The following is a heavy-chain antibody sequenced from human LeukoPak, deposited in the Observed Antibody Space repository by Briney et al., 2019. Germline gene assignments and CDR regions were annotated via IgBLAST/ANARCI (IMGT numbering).Heavy chain of an antibody. CDR2: ISSGSTNI. D-gene: IGHD2-2*01. CDR1: GFTFSIYS. Sequence: GGSLRLSCAASGFTFSIYSMSWVRQAPGKGLEWVSCISSGSTNIYYADSVRGRFTISRDNAKNSLYLQMNSLRAEDTAVYYCARVGGYCSSVSNCYGDYWGQGILVTVSS. V-gene: IGHV3-21*01. J-gene: IGHJ4*02. CDR3: ARVGGYCSSVSNCYGDY.